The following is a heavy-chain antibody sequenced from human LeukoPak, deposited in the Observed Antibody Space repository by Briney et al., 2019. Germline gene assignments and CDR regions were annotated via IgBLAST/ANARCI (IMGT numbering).Heavy chain of an antibody. D-gene: IGHD6-19*01. J-gene: IGHJ4*02. CDR1: GGSISSYY. Sequence: PSETLSLTCTVSGGSISSYYWSWIRQPPGKGLEWIGYIYYSGSTNYNPSLKSRVTISVDTSKNQSSLKLSSVTAADTAVYYCARGRGSGWSTDYFDYWGQGTLVTVSS. V-gene: IGHV4-59*01. CDR2: IYYSGST. CDR3: ARGRGSGWSTDYFDY.